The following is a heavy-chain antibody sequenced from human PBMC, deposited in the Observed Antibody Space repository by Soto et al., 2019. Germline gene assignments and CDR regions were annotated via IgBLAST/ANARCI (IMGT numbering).Heavy chain of an antibody. CDR1: GFTFSSDA. Sequence: EVQLLESGGGLVQPGGSLRLSCAASGFTFSSDAMSWVRQAPGKGLEWVSAISGSGGSKYYADSVKGRFTISRDNSKNTLYLRMNSLRAEDTAVYYCTKLRYFDWLLRGRDDYWGQGTLVTVSS. CDR3: TKLRYFDWLLRGRDDY. CDR2: ISGSGGSK. D-gene: IGHD3-9*01. J-gene: IGHJ4*02. V-gene: IGHV3-23*01.